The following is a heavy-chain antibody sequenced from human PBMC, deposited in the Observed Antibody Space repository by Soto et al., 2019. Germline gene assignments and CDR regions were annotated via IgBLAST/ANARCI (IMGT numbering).Heavy chain of an antibody. V-gene: IGHV1-2*02. CDR2: INPETGGT. Sequence: ASVKVSCKASGYTFTGYYVHWVREAPGQGLEWMGWINPETGGTSCAQKFQGRVTLSRDTSINTAYLELSSLRFDDAAVYFCARERFQVISDGMDVWGQGTTVTVS. CDR3: ARERFQVISDGMDV. J-gene: IGHJ6*02. D-gene: IGHD2-21*01. CDR1: GYTFTGYY.